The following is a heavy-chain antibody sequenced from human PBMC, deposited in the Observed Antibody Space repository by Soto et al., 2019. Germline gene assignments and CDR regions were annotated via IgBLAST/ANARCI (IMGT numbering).Heavy chain of an antibody. D-gene: IGHD6-19*01. CDR1: GGPISSSNW. J-gene: IGHJ3*02. CDR3: AIDVITVAGTGYAFDI. V-gene: IGHV4-4*02. CDR2: MYHSGST. Sequence: SETLSLTCAVSGGPISSSNWWIWVRQPPGKGLEWIGEMYHSGSTNYNPSLKSRVTISVDDSKNQFSLKLNSVTAADTAVYYCAIDVITVAGTGYAFDIWGQGTMVT.